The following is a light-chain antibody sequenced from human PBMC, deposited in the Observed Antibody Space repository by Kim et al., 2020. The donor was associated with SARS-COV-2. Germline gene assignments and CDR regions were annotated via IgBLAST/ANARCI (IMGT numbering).Light chain of an antibody. CDR3: QHYSDWPQ. V-gene: IGKV3-15*01. CDR1: QSVRTN. CDR2: DAS. J-gene: IGKJ2*01. Sequence: EVVMTQSPDILSVSPGEGATLSCRASQSVRTNLAWYQHKPGQAPRLLIYDASTRAPGIPARFNGGGSETEFTLSISGLQSEDFAVYYCQHYSDWPQFGQGTKLEI.